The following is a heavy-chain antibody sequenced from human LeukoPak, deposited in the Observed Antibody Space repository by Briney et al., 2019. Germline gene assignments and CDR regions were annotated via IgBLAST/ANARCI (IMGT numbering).Heavy chain of an antibody. J-gene: IGHJ6*03. CDR3: TRDKRNYDFWSGYYTYYYYMDV. V-gene: IGHV3-49*03. Sequence: PGGSLRLSCTASGFTFGDYAMSWFRQAPGKGLEWVGFIRSKAYGGTTEYAASVKGRFTISRDDSKSIAYLQMNSLKTEDTAVYYCTRDKRNYDFWSGYYTYYYYMDVWGKGTTVTVSS. CDR2: IRSKAYGGTT. CDR1: GFTFGDYA. D-gene: IGHD3-3*01.